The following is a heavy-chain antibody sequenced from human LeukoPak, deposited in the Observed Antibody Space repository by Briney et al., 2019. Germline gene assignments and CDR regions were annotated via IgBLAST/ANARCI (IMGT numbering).Heavy chain of an antibody. CDR1: GGSISSGSYY. CDR3: ARSSWYGSNYFDY. D-gene: IGHD6-13*01. Sequence: SQTLSLTCTVSGGSISSGSYYWSWIRQPAGKGLEWSGRIYTSGSTNYNPSLKSRVTISVDTSKNQFSLKLSSVTAADTAVYYCARSSWYGSNYFDYWGQGTLVTVSS. J-gene: IGHJ4*02. V-gene: IGHV4-61*02. CDR2: IYTSGST.